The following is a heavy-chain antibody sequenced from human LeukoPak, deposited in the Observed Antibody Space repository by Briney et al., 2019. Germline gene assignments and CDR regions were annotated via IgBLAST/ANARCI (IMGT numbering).Heavy chain of an antibody. CDR1: GGSISSYY. J-gene: IGHJ4*02. D-gene: IGHD3-16*02. V-gene: IGHV4-59*01. Sequence: SETLSLTCTVSGGSISSYYWSWIRQPPGKGLEWIGYIYYSGSINYNPSLTSRVTMSVDTSKNQFSLKLSSVTAADTAVYYCARYSLYDYVWGSHRQTFAFDYWGQGTLVTVSS. CDR3: ARYSLYDYVWGSHRQTFAFDY. CDR2: IYYSGSI.